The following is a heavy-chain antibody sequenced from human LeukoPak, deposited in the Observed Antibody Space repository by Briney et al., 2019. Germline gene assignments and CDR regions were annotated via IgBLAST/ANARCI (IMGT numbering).Heavy chain of an antibody. V-gene: IGHV4-59*01. CDR2: IYYSGST. CDR1: GGSISSYY. J-gene: IGHJ4*02. D-gene: IGHD4-17*01. Sequence: TSETLSLTCTVSGGSISSYYWSWIRQPPGKGLEWIGYIYYSGSTNYNPSLKSRVTISVGTSKNQFSLKLSSVTAADTAVYYCAREVYGDYVDYWGQGTLVTVSS. CDR3: AREVYGDYVDY.